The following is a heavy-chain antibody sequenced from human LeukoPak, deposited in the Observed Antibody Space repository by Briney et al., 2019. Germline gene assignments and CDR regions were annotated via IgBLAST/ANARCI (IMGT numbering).Heavy chain of an antibody. J-gene: IGHJ4*02. Sequence: PGGSQRLSCAASGFTFSSYAMSWVRQAPGKGLEWVSAISGSGGSTYYADSVKGRFTISRDNSKNTLYLQMNSLRAEDTAVYYCAKGVFPGNSYGRKTLDDWGQGTLVTVSS. CDR1: GFTFSSYA. CDR3: AKGVFPGNSYGRKTLDD. D-gene: IGHD5-18*01. V-gene: IGHV3-23*01. CDR2: ISGSGGST.